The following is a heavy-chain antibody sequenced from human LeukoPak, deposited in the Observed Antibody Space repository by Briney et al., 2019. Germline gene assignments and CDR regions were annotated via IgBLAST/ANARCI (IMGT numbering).Heavy chain of an antibody. J-gene: IGHJ4*02. CDR1: GGSFSGDY. V-gene: IGHV4-34*01. Sequence: SETLSLTCAVYGGSFSGDYWSWIRQPPGKGLEWIGEINHSGSTNYNPSLKSRVTISVDTSKNQFSLKLSSVTAADTAVYYCARGVYYFDYWGQGTLVTVSS. CDR3: ARGVYYFDY. CDR2: INHSGST.